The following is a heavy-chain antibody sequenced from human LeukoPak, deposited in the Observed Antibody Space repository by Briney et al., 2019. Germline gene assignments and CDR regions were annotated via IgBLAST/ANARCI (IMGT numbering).Heavy chain of an antibody. CDR2: ISGSGGST. CDR3: AKSMTSVVTPGAS. CDR1: GFNFRNHA. V-gene: IGHV3-23*01. D-gene: IGHD4-23*01. Sequence: GGSLRLSCAASGFNFRNHAVSWVRQASGKGLEWVSVISGSGGSTYYADSVKGRFTISRDNSKNTLYLQMNSLRAEDTAVYYCAKSMTSVVTPGASWGQGTLVTVSS. J-gene: IGHJ5*02.